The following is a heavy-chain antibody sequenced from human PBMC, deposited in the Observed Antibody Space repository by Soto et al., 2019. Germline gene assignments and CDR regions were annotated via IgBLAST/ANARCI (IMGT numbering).Heavy chain of an antibody. Sequence: ASGKVSCKASGYTFTSYGISWVRQAPGQGLGWMGWVYGNSGDTRYSQRFRGRVTMTRDTSTSTAYMELSRRTSEDTAVFYCARGRWGTGDNGGLIDNWGQETLVTVSS. CDR3: ARGRWGTGDNGGLIDN. D-gene: IGHD1-1*01. CDR1: GYTFTSYG. J-gene: IGHJ4*02. CDR2: VYGNSGDT. V-gene: IGHV1-2*02.